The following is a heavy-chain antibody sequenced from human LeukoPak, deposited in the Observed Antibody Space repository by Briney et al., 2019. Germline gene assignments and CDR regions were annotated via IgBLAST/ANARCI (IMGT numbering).Heavy chain of an antibody. CDR1: GFTSSTYT. Sequence: GGSLRLSCEVSGFTSSTYTMNWVRQAPGKGLEWVSSISSSGLYIYYADSVKGRFTISRDNAKNSLYLQMNTLRAEDTAVYYCARDLVWFGEPKGYYNYMDVWGKGTTVTVSS. CDR2: ISSSGLYI. D-gene: IGHD3-10*01. CDR3: ARDLVWFGEPKGYYNYMDV. J-gene: IGHJ6*03. V-gene: IGHV3-21*01.